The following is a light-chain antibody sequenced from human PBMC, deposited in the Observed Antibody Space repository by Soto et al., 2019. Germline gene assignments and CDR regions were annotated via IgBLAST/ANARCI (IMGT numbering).Light chain of an antibody. CDR2: AAS. Sequence: DIQMTQSPSSLSASVGDRVTITCRASQDIRNDVGWYQQKAGKAPNRLIFAASSLHSGVPSRFSGSRSGTEFTLTIASLQPEDFATYYCLQHNNYPFTVGVVTKVDIX. CDR3: LQHNNYPFT. V-gene: IGKV1-17*01. CDR1: QDIRND. J-gene: IGKJ4*01.